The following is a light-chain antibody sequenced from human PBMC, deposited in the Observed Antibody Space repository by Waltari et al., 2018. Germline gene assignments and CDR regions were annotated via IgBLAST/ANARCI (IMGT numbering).Light chain of an antibody. Sequence: DIQMTQSPSSLSASVGNKVTITCRASQAINSYLVWYQQKPGKAPKPLIYYASKLESGIPSRFSGSGSGTYVTLTIRSLQPEDFATFYCQQYNRAPFTFGGGTRVEMK. CDR3: QQYNRAPFT. V-gene: IGKV1-16*01. CDR2: YAS. J-gene: IGKJ4*01. CDR1: QAINSY.